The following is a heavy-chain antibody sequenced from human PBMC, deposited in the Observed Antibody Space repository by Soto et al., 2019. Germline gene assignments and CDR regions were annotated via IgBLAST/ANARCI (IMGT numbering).Heavy chain of an antibody. CDR1: GFSFSSYS. CDR2: ITSSSSSSYI. V-gene: IGHV3-21*01. Sequence: EVQLVESGGGLVKPGGSLRLSCAASGFSFSSYSMNWVRQAPGKGLEWVSSITSSSSSSYIYYADSVKGRFTISRDNAKNSLFLQMNRLRAEDRAVYYCARDLQMATIRGGDYWGQGTLVTVSS. CDR3: ARDLQMATIRGGDY. D-gene: IGHD5-12*01. J-gene: IGHJ4*02.